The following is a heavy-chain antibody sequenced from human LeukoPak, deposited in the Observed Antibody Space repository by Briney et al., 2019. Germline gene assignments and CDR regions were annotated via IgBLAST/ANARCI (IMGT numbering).Heavy chain of an antibody. V-gene: IGHV3-30*02. CDR1: GFSFSNYG. D-gene: IGHD3-3*01. CDR2: IRYDGSNN. CDR3: AKGSKEVLFTRDHYMDV. Sequence: GGSLRLSCAASGFSFSNYGMHWVRQAPGKGLEWVAFIRYDGSNNYYAHSVKGRFTISRDNSKNTLYLQMNSLRAEDTAVYYCAKGSKEVLFTRDHYMDVWGKGTTVTISS. J-gene: IGHJ6*03.